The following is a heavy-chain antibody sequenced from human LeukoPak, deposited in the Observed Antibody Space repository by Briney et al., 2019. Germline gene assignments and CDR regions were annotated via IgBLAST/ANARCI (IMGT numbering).Heavy chain of an antibody. CDR2: ISWNSGSI. D-gene: IGHD6-13*01. V-gene: IGHV3-9*01. J-gene: IGHJ4*02. CDR3: AKDTRAGYSSSWYYFDY. Sequence: GGSLRLSCAASGFTFDDYAMHWVRQAPGKGLEWVSGISWNSGSIVYADSVKGRFTISRDNAKNSLYLQMNSLRAEDTALYYCAKDTRAGYSSSWYYFDYWGQGTLVTVSS. CDR1: GFTFDDYA.